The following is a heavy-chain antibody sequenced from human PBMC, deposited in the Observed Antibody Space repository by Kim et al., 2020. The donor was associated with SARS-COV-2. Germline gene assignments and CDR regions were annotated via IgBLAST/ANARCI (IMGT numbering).Heavy chain of an antibody. CDR2: INHSGST. Sequence: SETLSLTGAVYGGSFSGYYWSWIRQPPGKGLEWIGEINHSGSTNYNPSLKSRVTISVDTSKNQFSLKLSSVTAADTAVYYCARTYGSGSRYYYYGMDVWGQGTTVTVSS. D-gene: IGHD3-10*01. J-gene: IGHJ6*02. V-gene: IGHV4-34*01. CDR3: ARTYGSGSRYYYYGMDV. CDR1: GGSFSGYY.